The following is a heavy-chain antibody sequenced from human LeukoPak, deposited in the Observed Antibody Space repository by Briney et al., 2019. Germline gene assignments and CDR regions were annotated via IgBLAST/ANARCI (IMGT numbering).Heavy chain of an antibody. Sequence: ASVRVSCKASGGTFSSYAISWVRQAPGQGLEWMGGIIPIFGTANYAQKFQGRVTITADESTSTAYMELSSLRSEDTAVYYCAREQNAYYYYGMDVWGQGTTVTVS. CDR3: AREQNAYYYYGMDV. V-gene: IGHV1-69*13. J-gene: IGHJ6*02. CDR2: IIPIFGTA. CDR1: GGTFSSYA.